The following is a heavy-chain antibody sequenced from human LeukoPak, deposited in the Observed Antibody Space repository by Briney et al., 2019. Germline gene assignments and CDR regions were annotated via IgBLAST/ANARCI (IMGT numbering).Heavy chain of an antibody. J-gene: IGHJ4*02. CDR1: GFTFSSNG. D-gene: IGHD6-13*01. Sequence: GGSLRLSCAASGFTFSSNGMHWVRQAPGKGLEWVAVIGYDGNTNYYGDSVRGRFIISRDNSKKMLYLQMNSLKVEDTAVYYCAKDRSRSWSMDYWGQGTLVSVSS. CDR3: AKDRSRSWSMDY. V-gene: IGHV3-30*02. CDR2: IGYDGNTN.